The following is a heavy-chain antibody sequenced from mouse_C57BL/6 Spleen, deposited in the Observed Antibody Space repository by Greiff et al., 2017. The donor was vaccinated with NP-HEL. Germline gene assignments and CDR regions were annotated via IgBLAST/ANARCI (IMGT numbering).Heavy chain of an antibody. CDR3: ARVYDYGWYFDV. CDR2: INYDGSST. Sequence: EVKLVESEGGLVQPGSSMKLSCTASGFTFSDYYMAWVRQVPEKGLEWVANINYDGSSTYYLDSLKSRFIISRDNAKNILYLQMSSLKSEDTATYYCARVYDYGWYFDVWGTGTTVTVSS. CDR1: GFTFSDYY. V-gene: IGHV5-16*01. J-gene: IGHJ1*03. D-gene: IGHD2-4*01.